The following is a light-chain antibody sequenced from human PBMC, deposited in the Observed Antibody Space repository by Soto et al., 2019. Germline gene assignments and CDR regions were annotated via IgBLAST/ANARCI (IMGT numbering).Light chain of an antibody. J-gene: IGKJ4*02. CDR1: QGISNY. Sequence: DIQMTQSPSSLSASVGDRVTITCRASQGISNYLAWYQQKPGEVPKLLIYAASTLQSGVPSRFSGSGSYRDFTLTISSLRPEDVATYYCQKYDSAPLKFGGGTKVEIK. CDR3: QKYDSAPLK. V-gene: IGKV1-27*01. CDR2: AAS.